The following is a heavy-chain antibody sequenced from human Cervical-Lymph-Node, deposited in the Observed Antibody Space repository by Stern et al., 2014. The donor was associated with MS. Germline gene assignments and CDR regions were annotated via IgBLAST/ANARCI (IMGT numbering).Heavy chain of an antibody. CDR2: SGTDGGT. CDR1: GFTFSNFA. Sequence: EVQLVESGGGLVQPGGSLRLSCAGSGFTFSNFAMTWIRQAPGKGWGWVSGSGTDGGTHYAESVKGRFSISRDNSRSTLYLQMEGLRAEDTAVYYCGKDLHYWSADSWGQGTLVTVSS. CDR3: GKDLHYWSADS. D-gene: IGHD1-1*01. J-gene: IGHJ4*02. V-gene: IGHV3-23*04.